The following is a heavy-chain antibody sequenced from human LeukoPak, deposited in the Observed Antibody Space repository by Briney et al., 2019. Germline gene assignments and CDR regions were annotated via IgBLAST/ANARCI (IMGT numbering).Heavy chain of an antibody. J-gene: IGHJ4*02. V-gene: IGHV3-23*01. CDR2: IGGSDGTT. Sequence: GGSLRLSCVASGFTFSTHAMSWVRLAPGKGLEWVPAIGGSDGTTYYADSVKGRFTISRDNSKDTLYLQMNSLRVEDTAAYYCAKRDSSGSYPYYFDYWGQGTLVTVSS. D-gene: IGHD3-22*01. CDR3: AKRDSSGSYPYYFDY. CDR1: GFTFSTHA.